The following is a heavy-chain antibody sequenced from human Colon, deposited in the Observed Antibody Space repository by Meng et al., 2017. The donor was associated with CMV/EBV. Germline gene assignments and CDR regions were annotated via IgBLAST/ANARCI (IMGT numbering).Heavy chain of an antibody. V-gene: IGHV3-74*01. D-gene: IGHD3-22*01. J-gene: IGHJ4*02. CDR2: INGDGSTT. CDR1: GFTFSSNW. Sequence: GQLVEPGGNCVQPGGSLRLSCAASGFTFSSNWMHWVRQAPGKGLVWVSRINGDGSTTNYADSVKGRFTISRDIAKNILYLQMNSLRADDTALYYCARAGGYYDTSGLDYWGQGTLVTVSS. CDR3: ARAGGYYDTSGLDY.